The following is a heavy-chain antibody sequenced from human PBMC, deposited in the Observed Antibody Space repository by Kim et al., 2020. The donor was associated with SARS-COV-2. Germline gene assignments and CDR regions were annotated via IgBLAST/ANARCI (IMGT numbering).Heavy chain of an antibody. Sequence: GGSLRLSCAASGFTFSGSAIHWVRQAPGKGLAWVGRIRSKANSYSTAYAASGRGRFSISRDDTKNTPYLKMNNLKTADTAGYYGTSGPATSSAFCDYF. CDR1: GFTFSGSA. J-gene: IGHJ4*01. CDR3: TSGPATSSAFCDYF. D-gene: IGHD6-6*01. V-gene: IGHV3-73*01. CDR2: IRSKANSYST.